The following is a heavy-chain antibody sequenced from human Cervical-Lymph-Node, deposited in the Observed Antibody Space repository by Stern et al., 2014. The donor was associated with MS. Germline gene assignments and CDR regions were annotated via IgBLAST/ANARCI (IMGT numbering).Heavy chain of an antibody. CDR3: ARDSSKGGSNY. J-gene: IGHJ4*02. V-gene: IGHV3-33*01. CDR2: IWYDGSNK. D-gene: IGHD2-2*01. Sequence: QVQLVQSGGGVVQAGRSLRLACAASGFTFSSYGMHWVRQAPEKGLEWLAVIWYDGSNKYYTDAVKGRFTISRDNSKNTLYLQMNSLRAEDTAVYYCARDSSKGGSNYWGQGTLVTVSS. CDR1: GFTFSSYG.